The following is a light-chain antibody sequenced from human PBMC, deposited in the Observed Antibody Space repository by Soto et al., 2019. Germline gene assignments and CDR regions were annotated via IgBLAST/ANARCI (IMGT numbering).Light chain of an antibody. CDR1: SSDVGGYNY. CDR3: CSYAGSFIFV. J-gene: IGLJ1*01. CDR2: EVS. Sequence: QSALTQPASVSGSPGQSITISCTGTSSDVGGYNYVSWYQQHPGKAPKLMIYEVSKRPSGIPDRFFGSKFGNTASLTISGLQAEDEADYYCCSYAGSFIFVFGTGTKVTVL. V-gene: IGLV2-11*01.